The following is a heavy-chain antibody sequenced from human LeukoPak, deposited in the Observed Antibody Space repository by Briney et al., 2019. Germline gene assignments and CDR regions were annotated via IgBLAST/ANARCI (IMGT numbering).Heavy chain of an antibody. D-gene: IGHD3-9*01. CDR3: ARDGNYDILTGCPANI. J-gene: IGHJ3*02. CDR1: GYTFTSYY. V-gene: IGHV1-46*01. Sequence: ASVKVSCKASGYTFTSYYMHWVRQAPGQGLEWMGIINPSGGSTSYAQKFRGRVTMTRDTSTSTVYMELSSLRSEDTAVYYCARDGNYDILTGCPANIWGQGTMVTVSS. CDR2: INPSGGST.